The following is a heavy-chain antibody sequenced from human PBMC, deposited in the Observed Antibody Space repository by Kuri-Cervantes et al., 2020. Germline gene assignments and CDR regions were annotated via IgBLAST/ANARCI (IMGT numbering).Heavy chain of an antibody. Sequence: ASVKVSCKASGYTFTSYYMHWARQAPGQGLEWMGIINPSGGSTSYAQKFQGRVTMTRDTSTSTVYMELSSLRSEDTAVYYCARDPTVNWNDGGNWFDPWGQGTLVTVSS. CDR3: ARDPTVNWNDGGNWFDP. CDR1: GYTFTSYY. J-gene: IGHJ5*02. D-gene: IGHD1-1*01. CDR2: INPSGGST. V-gene: IGHV1-46*01.